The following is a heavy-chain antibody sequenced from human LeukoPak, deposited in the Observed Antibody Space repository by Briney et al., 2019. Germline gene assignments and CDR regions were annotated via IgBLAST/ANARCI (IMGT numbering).Heavy chain of an antibody. J-gene: IGHJ4*02. CDR1: GGSISRDY. CDR3: ARDRPGGSSLDY. CDR2: IYYTGST. D-gene: IGHD6-13*01. Sequence: TSETLSLTCTVSGGSISRDYWSWIRQPPGKGLEWIGYIYYTGSTNYNPSLNSRVTISLETSKNQFSLNLSSVTAADTAVYYCARDRPGGSSLDYWGRGILVTVSS. V-gene: IGHV4-59*01.